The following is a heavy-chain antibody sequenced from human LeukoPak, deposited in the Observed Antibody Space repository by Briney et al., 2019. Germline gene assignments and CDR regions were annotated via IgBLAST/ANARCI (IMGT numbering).Heavy chain of an antibody. Sequence: SETLSLTCTVSGGSISSSSYFWGWIRQPPGKGLESIGSVYYSGTTYYNPALKSRVTISIGTSKNQFSLKLSSVTAADTAVYYCARGANWGSPDYWGQGTLVTVSS. D-gene: IGHD7-27*01. CDR1: GGSISSSSYF. CDR3: ARGANWGSPDY. CDR2: VYYSGTT. V-gene: IGHV4-39*07. J-gene: IGHJ4*02.